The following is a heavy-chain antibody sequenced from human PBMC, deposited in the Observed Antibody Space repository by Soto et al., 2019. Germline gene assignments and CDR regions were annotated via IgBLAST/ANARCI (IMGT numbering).Heavy chain of an antibody. CDR3: AREKSYGYADY. Sequence: QVQLVQSGAEVKKPGASVKVSCKASGYSFTSYDINWVRQATGQGLEWMGWMNPSSGNSGYALKFRGRVTMTRNPCISKAYMELSSLRSEDTAVYYCAREKSYGYADYWGQGTLVTVSS. CDR1: GYSFTSYD. D-gene: IGHD5-18*01. V-gene: IGHV1-8*01. CDR2: MNPSSGNS. J-gene: IGHJ4*02.